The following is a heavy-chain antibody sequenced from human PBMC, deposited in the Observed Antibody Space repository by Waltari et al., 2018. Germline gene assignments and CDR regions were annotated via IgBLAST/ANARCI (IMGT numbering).Heavy chain of an antibody. Sequence: QVQLQESGPGLVKPSETLSLTCPVPGGSISRYYWSWPRQPPGKGLEWIGYIYYSGSTNYNPSLKSRVTISVDTSKNQFSLKLSSVTAADTAVYYCASYRLWFGELSHYWGQGTLVTVSS. CDR3: ASYRLWFGELSHY. CDR2: IYYSGST. CDR1: GGSISRYY. J-gene: IGHJ4*02. V-gene: IGHV4-59*01. D-gene: IGHD3-10*01.